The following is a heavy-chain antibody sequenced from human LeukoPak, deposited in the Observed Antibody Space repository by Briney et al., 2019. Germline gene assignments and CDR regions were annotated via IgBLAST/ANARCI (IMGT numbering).Heavy chain of an antibody. D-gene: IGHD3-10*01. V-gene: IGHV4-31*03. CDR2: IYYSGST. CDR1: CGSISSGGYY. Sequence: PSQTLSLTCTVSCGSISSGGYYWSWIRQHPGKGLEWIGYIYYSGSTYYNPSLKSRVTISVDTSKNQFSLKLSSVTAADTAVYYCANYGSGSYRFDPWGQGTLVTVSS. CDR3: ANYGSGSYRFDP. J-gene: IGHJ5*02.